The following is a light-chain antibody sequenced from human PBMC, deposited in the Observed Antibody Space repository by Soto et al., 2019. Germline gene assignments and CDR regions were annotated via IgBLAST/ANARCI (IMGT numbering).Light chain of an antibody. V-gene: IGKV1-5*03. Sequence: IKIPKSPSALSSSVGESVTITCRASQNINTWLAWCQQKPGXAPNLLIYKASTLESGVPSRFNGNGSGTEFTLTISILQPDDFATYYCQQYNIAWTFGQGTKV. CDR3: QQYNIAWT. J-gene: IGKJ1*01. CDR2: KAS. CDR1: QNINTW.